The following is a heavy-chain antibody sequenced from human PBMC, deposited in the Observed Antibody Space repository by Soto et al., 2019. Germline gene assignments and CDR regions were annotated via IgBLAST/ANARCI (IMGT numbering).Heavy chain of an antibody. V-gene: IGHV1-69*04. J-gene: IGHJ4*02. D-gene: IGHD1-20*01. CDR3: ARDLTGANYFDY. CDR2: IIPILGIA. CDR1: GGTFSSYT. Sequence: ASVKVSCKASGGTFSSYTISWVRQAPGQGLEWMGRIIPILGIANYAQKFQGRVTITADKSTSTAYMELSSLRSEDTAVYYCARDLTGANYFDYWGQGTLVTVSS.